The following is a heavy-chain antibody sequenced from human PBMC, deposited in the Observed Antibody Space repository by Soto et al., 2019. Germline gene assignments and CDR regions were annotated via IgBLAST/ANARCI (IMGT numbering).Heavy chain of an antibody. J-gene: IGHJ4*02. D-gene: IGHD6-6*01. Sequence: LRLSCAASGFTFNNYAVSWARQTPGKGLEWVATISASGAYTFYADSVKGRFTISRDNSQNTLFLHMRSLRAGDTATYYCAKEVIAARPYYFDHWGQGTLVTVSS. V-gene: IGHV3-23*01. CDR2: ISASGAYT. CDR1: GFTFNNYA. CDR3: AKEVIAARPYYFDH.